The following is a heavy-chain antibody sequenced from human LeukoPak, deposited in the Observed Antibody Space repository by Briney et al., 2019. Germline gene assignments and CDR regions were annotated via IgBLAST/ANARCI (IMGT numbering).Heavy chain of an antibody. V-gene: IGHV4-59*08. Sequence: KPSETLSLTCTVSGGSLSSYYWSWIRQPPREGLEWVGYIYYTGSTKYNASLKSRVTISVDTSKNQFSLKLSSVTAADTAVYYCARLRPSIGAAGTFDYWGQGTLVTVSS. J-gene: IGHJ4*02. CDR3: ARLRPSIGAAGTFDY. CDR2: IYYTGST. D-gene: IGHD6-13*01. CDR1: GGSLSSYY.